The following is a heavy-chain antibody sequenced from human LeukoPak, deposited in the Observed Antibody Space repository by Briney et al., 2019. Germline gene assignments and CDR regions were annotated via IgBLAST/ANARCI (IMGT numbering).Heavy chain of an antibody. CDR3: ARGAAVGQTRDY. CDR1: GGTFSSYA. D-gene: IGHD6-13*01. V-gene: IGHV1-69*05. CDR2: IIPIFGTA. J-gene: IGHJ4*02. Sequence: GSSVKVSCKASGGTFSSYAISWVRQAPGQGLEWTGGIIPIFGTANYAQKFQGRVTITTDESTSTAYTELSSLRSDDTAVYYCARGAAVGQTRDYWGQGTLVTVSS.